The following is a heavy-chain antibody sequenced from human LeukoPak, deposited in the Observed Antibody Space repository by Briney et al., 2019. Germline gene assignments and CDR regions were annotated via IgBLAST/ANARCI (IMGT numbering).Heavy chain of an antibody. CDR3: ARWGMYYDFWSGSDAFDI. J-gene: IGHJ3*02. D-gene: IGHD3-3*01. Sequence: SETLSLTCTVSGGSISSSSYYWGWIRQPPGKGLEWIGSIYYSGSTYYNPSLKSRVTISVDTSKNQFSLKLSSVTAADTAVYYCARWGMYYDFWSGSDAFDIWGQGTMVTVSS. CDR2: IYYSGST. V-gene: IGHV4-39*01. CDR1: GGSISSSSYY.